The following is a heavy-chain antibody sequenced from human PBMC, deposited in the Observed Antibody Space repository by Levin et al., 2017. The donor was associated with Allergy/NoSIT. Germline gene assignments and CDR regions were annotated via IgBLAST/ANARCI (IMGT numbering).Heavy chain of an antibody. CDR1: GFTFSDYY. CDR3: ASGHSSSDAFDI. J-gene: IGHJ3*02. V-gene: IGHV3-11*01. CDR2: ISSSGSTI. D-gene: IGHD6-13*01. Sequence: GESLKISCAASGFTFSDYYMSWIRQAPGKGLEWVSYISSSGSTIYYADSVKGRFTISRDNAKNSLYLQMNSLRAEDTAVYYCASGHSSSDAFDIWGQGTMVTVSS.